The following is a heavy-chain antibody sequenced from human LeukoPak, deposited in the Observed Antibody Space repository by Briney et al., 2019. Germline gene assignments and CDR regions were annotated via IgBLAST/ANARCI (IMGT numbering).Heavy chain of an antibody. J-gene: IGHJ5*02. D-gene: IGHD3-22*01. CDR2: IIPIFGTA. Sequence: GASVKVSCKASGGTFSSYAISWVRQAPGQGLEWTGGIIPIFGTANYAQKFQGRVTITADESTSTAYMELSSLRSEDTAVYYCARDLRNYDSSGEFDPWGQGTLVTVSS. CDR1: GGTFSSYA. V-gene: IGHV1-69*13. CDR3: ARDLRNYDSSGEFDP.